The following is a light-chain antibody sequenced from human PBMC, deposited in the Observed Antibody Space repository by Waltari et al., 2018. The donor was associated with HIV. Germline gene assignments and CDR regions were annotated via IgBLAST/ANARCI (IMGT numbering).Light chain of an antibody. CDR2: DVD. J-gene: IGLJ3*02. CDR3: ASVTGDKTLL. CDR1: DSDFGLYNF. V-gene: IGLV2-14*03. Sequence: SAVTQPASVSGLPGQSITISCSGDDSDFGLYNFVSWYQQHPDKHPRLILYDVDSRAPGISARVSGSTSGQTASLHISGRRAEDEADYYCASVTGDKTLLCGGGTKVTVL.